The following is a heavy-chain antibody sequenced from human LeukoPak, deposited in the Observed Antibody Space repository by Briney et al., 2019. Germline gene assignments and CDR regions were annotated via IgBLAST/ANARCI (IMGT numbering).Heavy chain of an antibody. J-gene: IGHJ4*02. V-gene: IGHV4-59*01. CDR3: ARRGWNYGEYYLDY. CDR2: IYYSGST. D-gene: IGHD1-7*01. Sequence: SETLSLTCTVSGGSISSYYWSWIRQPPGKGLEWIGYIYYSGSTNYNPSLKRRVTISVDTSKNQFSLKLSSVTAADTAVYYCARRGWNYGEYYLDYWGEGTLVTVSS. CDR1: GGSISSYY.